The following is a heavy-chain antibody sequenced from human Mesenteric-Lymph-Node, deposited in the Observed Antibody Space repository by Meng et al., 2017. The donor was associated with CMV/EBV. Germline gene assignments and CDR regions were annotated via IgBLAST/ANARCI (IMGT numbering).Heavy chain of an antibody. J-gene: IGHJ5*02. CDR3: AKSTPDHFDWLFGP. V-gene: IGHV3-23*01. Sequence: GESLKISCAASGFTFSSYWMSWVRQAPGKGLEWVSSIATSGRTYYTDSVRGRFTISRDNSKSTMYLQMNNLRAEDTAVYYCAKSTPDHFDWLFGPWGQGSLVTVSS. D-gene: IGHD3-9*01. CDR2: IATSGRT. CDR1: GFTFSSYW.